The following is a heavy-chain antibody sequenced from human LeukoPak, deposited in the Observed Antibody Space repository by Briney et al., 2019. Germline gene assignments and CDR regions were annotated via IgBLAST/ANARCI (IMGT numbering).Heavy chain of an antibody. CDR3: ARADRLHGGPYLIGP. CDR2: INPNNGVT. CDR1: GYNFISYY. D-gene: IGHD2-21*01. J-gene: IGHJ5*02. V-gene: IGHV1-2*02. Sequence: ASVKVSCKASGYNFISYYMHWVRQAPGQGLEWMGWINPNNGVTNSAQKFQGRVTMTRDTSITTVYMELYRLTSDDTAIYYCARADRLHGGPYLIGPWGQGTLVTVSS.